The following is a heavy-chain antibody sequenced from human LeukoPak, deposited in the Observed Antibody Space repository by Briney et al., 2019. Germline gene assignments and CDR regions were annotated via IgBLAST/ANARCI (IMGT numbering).Heavy chain of an antibody. Sequence: SETLSLTCAVYGGSFSGYYWSWIRQPPGKGLEWIGEINHSGSTYYNPSLKSRVTISVDTSKNQFSLKLSSVTAADTAVYYCARDGYKRRRGPGFFDYWGQGTLVTVSS. D-gene: IGHD5-12*01. V-gene: IGHV4-34*09. CDR1: GGSFSGYY. CDR3: ARDGYKRRRGPGFFDY. J-gene: IGHJ4*02. CDR2: INHSGST.